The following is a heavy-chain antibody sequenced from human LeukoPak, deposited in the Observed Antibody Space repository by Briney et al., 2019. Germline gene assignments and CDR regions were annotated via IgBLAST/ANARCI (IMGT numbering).Heavy chain of an antibody. V-gene: IGHV1-8*01. Sequence: ASVKVSCKASGYTFTSYDINWVRQATGQGLEWMGWMNPNSGNTGYAQKFQGRVTMTRNTSISTAYMELSSLRSEDTAVYYCARGKAGRGSHRHNWWFDPWGQGTLVTVSS. D-gene: IGHD1-26*01. J-gene: IGHJ5*02. CDR2: MNPNSGNT. CDR3: ARGKAGRGSHRHNWWFDP. CDR1: GYTFTSYD.